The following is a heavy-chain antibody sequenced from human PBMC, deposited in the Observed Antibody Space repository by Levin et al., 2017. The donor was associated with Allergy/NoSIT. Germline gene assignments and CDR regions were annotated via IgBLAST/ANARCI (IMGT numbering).Heavy chain of an antibody. J-gene: IGHJ4*02. D-gene: IGHD3-16*01. CDR2: ISYDGSNK. CDR3: AKGPPYCYSGTCHGRGDMGFDY. CDR1: GFSFSIYG. V-gene: IGHV3-30*18. Sequence: PGGSLRLSCVASGFSFSIYGMHWVRQAPGKGLEWVAVISYDGSNKYYGDSVKGRFTISRDNSKNTLHLQMNSLRAEDTAVYFCAKGPPYCYSGTCHGRGDMGFDYWGQGTLVTVPS.